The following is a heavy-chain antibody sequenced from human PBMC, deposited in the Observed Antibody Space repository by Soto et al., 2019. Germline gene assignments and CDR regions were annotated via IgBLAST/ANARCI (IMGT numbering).Heavy chain of an antibody. CDR2: ISVYNGNT. V-gene: IGHV1-18*01. D-gene: IGHD3-22*01. J-gene: IGHJ4*02. Sequence: QVKLVQSETEVKKPGASIKVSCKASGYSFATSGMNWVRQAPGQGLEWMGWISVYNGNTNYDQKLQDRVTMTTDTSTNTAYLEVRNLRSDDTAVYYCARAGQYYDASGYADWGQGTLVTVSS. CDR3: ARAGQYYDASGYAD. CDR1: GYSFATSG.